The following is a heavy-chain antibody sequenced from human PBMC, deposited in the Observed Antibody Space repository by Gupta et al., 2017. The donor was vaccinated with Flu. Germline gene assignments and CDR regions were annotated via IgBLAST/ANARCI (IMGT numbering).Heavy chain of an antibody. J-gene: IGHJ5*02. V-gene: IGHV4-39*01. CDR3: AGLGYSSSWIYA. CDR1: MSRGTDY. D-gene: IGHD6-13*01. CDR2: NYDSGSP. Sequence: MSRGTDYWGWSREAPGKGLDWIGSNYDSGSPYYNPYIKSRVTISVDTSTNQFSMKLNSVTATDSAGDYCAGLGYSSSWIYAWGQGTRVTVSS.